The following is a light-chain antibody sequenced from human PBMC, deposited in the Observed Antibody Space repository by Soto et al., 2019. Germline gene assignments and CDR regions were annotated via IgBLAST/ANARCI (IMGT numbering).Light chain of an antibody. CDR3: ISYAGSSIGV. CDR2: DVS. Sequence: QSALTQPPSASGSPGQSVTISCTGTSSDVGAYNYVSWYQQHPGKAPKLMIYDVSPRPPGVHDRFSGSKSGNTASQTDSGLQAEDGAECYCISYAGSSIGVFGGGTKHTVL. CDR1: SSDVGAYNY. V-gene: IGLV2-8*01. J-gene: IGLJ3*02.